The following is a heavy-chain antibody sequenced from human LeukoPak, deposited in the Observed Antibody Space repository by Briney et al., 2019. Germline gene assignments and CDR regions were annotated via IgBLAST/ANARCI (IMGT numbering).Heavy chain of an antibody. CDR2: INPNSGGT. V-gene: IGHV1-2*02. CDR1: GYTFTGYY. Sequence: ASVKVSCKASGYTFTGYYMHWVRQAPGQGLEWMGWINPNSGGTNYAQKFQGRVTMTRDTSISTAYMELSRLRSDDTAVYYCARVKGIFGVVNDFDYWGQGTLVTVSS. CDR3: ARVKGIFGVVNDFDY. J-gene: IGHJ4*02. D-gene: IGHD3-3*01.